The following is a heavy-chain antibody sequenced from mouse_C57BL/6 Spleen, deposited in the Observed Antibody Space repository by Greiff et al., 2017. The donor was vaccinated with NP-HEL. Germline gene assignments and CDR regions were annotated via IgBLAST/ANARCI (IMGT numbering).Heavy chain of an antibody. CDR2: IYPGSGNT. D-gene: IGHD2-2*01. CDR3: ARDGDDGPFAY. CDR1: GYTFTDYY. Sequence: QVQLKESGAELVRPGASVKLSCKASGYTFTDYYINWVKQRPGQGLEWIARIYPGSGNTYYNEKFKGKSTLTAENSSSTAYMQLSSLTSEDSAVYFCARDGDDGPFAYWGQGTLVTVAA. J-gene: IGHJ3*01. V-gene: IGHV1-76*01.